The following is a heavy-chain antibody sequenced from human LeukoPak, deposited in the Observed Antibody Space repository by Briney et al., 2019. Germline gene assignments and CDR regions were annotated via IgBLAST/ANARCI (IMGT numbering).Heavy chain of an antibody. V-gene: IGHV3-30*02. CDR1: GFTFSSYG. Sequence: GGSLRLSCAASGFTFSSYGMHWVRQAPGKGLEWVAFIRYDGSNKYYADSVKGRFTISRDNSKNTLYLQMNSLRAEDTAVYYCAKDGELRLGEPTGAFDIWGQGTMVTVSS. CDR2: IRYDGSNK. D-gene: IGHD3-16*01. CDR3: AKDGELRLGEPTGAFDI. J-gene: IGHJ3*02.